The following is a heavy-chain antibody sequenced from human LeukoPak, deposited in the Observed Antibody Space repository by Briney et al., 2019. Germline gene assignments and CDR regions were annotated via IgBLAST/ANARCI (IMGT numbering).Heavy chain of an antibody. D-gene: IGHD5-18*01. V-gene: IGHV1-69*13. CDR3: ARGGRRGAVDTAMVTP. CDR1: GGTISSYA. J-gene: IGHJ5*02. Sequence: SVKVSCKASGGTISSYAISWVRQAPGQGLEWMGGIIPIFGTANYAQKFQGRVTITADESTSTAYMELSSLRSEDTAVYYCARGGRRGAVDTAMVTPWGQGTLVTVSS. CDR2: IIPIFGTA.